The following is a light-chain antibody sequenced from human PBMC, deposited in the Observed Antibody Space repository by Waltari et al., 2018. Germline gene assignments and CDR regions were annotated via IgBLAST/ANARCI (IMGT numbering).Light chain of an antibody. CDR3: MILYNNAVV. V-gene: IGLV5-45*01. CDR2: HRPDSRQ. Sequence: QAVLTQPASLSASPGASASLTCTLRSDIIVGSFKIYWYQQKPGSSPQFLLKHRPDSRQQRGSGVPSRFSVSRDTSANAEVLLISGLQSEDEADYYCMILYNNAVVFGGGTKLTVL. CDR1: SDIIVGSFK. J-gene: IGLJ3*02.